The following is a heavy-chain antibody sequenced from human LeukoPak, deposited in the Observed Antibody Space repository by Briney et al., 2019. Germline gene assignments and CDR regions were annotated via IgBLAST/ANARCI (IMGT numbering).Heavy chain of an antibody. Sequence: SQTLSLTCTVSGGPISSGGYYWSWIRQPPGKGLEWIGYIYHSGSTYYNPSLKSRVTISVDRSKNQFSLKLSSVTAADTAVYYCARDGGILGIAARPKPGGWFDPWGQGTLVTVSS. J-gene: IGHJ5*02. CDR2: IYHSGST. D-gene: IGHD6-6*01. CDR1: GGPISSGGYY. V-gene: IGHV4-30-2*01. CDR3: ARDGGILGIAARPKPGGWFDP.